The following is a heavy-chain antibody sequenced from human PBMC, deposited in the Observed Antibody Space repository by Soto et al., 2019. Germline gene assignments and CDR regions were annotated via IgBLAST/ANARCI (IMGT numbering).Heavy chain of an antibody. D-gene: IGHD3-3*01. V-gene: IGHV3-53*01. CDR3: ASSVTIFGYETRPGNDY. J-gene: IGHJ4*02. Sequence: PGGSLRLSCAASGITVSSYYMSWVRQAPGKGLEWVSAIYSGGTIHYADSVKGRFTISRDNSKNTLYLQMNSLRAEDTAVYYCASSVTIFGYETRPGNDYWGQGTLVTVSS. CDR2: IYSGGTI. CDR1: GITVSSYY.